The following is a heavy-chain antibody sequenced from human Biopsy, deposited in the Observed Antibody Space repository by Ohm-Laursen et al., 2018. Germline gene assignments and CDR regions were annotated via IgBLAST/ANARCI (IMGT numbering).Heavy chain of an antibody. CDR2: IFKDGNT. D-gene: IGHD6-19*01. J-gene: IGHJ4*01. CDR1: GYSISSDYR. Sequence: GTLFLTCAVSGYSISSDYRWGWIRQAPGKTLEWLGNIFKDGNTHYNPSLRSRLIISIDTSKNQFSLMMTSVSGVDTAVYVCARVGSGWAPFDKWGPGTLVTVSS. V-gene: IGHV4-38-2*01. CDR3: ARVGSGWAPFDK.